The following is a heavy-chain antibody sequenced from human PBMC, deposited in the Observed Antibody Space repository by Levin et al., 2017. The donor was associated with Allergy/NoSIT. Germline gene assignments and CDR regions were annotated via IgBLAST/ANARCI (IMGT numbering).Heavy chain of an antibody. J-gene: IGHJ5*02. CDR3: ARDLGSSAWWGWFDP. CDR2: IKEVGSGE. V-gene: IGHV3-7*04. Sequence: GGSLRLSCAASGFTFSRSGMSWVRQAPGEGLEWVANIKEVGSGENYVGSVKGRFTISRDNTKGSLFLEMNSLRAEDTAVYYCARDLGSSAWWGWFDPWGQGTRVTVSS. CDR1: GFTFSRSG. D-gene: IGHD6-13*01.